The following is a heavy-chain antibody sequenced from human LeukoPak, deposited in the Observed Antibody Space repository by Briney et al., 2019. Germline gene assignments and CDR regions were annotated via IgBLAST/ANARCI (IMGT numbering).Heavy chain of an antibody. V-gene: IGHV3-64*02. Sequence: GGSLRLSCAASGFTFSTYAIHWVRQAPAKGLEYVSAIHSNGGSTYYADSVKGRFTISRDNSKNTVYLHMGSLRAEDMAVYYCARWRGGVGFDYWGQGTLVTVSS. CDR3: ARWRGGVGFDY. CDR2: IHSNGGST. D-gene: IGHD3-16*01. CDR1: GFTFSTYA. J-gene: IGHJ4*02.